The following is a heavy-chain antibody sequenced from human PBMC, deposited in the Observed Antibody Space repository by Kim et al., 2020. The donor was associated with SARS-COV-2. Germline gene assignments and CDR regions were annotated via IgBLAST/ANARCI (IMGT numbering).Heavy chain of an antibody. CDR3: LSHAP. V-gene: IGHV3-15*01. CDR2: RISLIDCGTT. D-gene: IGHD2-21*01. CDR1: AYSLFTFRNAW. J-gene: IGHJ5*02. Sequence: GGSLRLSCVVSAYSLFTFRNAWMSWVRQAPGEGLYWVGRRISLIDCGTTDYAAPVKGRFTISRDQSRNTKYLQMTSLKTEYTGGYYILSHAPWG.